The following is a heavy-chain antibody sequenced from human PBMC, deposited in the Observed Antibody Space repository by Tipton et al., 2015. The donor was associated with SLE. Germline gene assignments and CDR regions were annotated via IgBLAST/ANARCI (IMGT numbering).Heavy chain of an antibody. Sequence: TLSLTCAVYGGSFSGYYLSWIRQPPGKGLEWSGEINHSGSTNYNPSLKSRVTISVDTSKTQFSLKLSSVTAADTAVYYCARVVAAAGTAFDIWGQGTMVTVPS. V-gene: IGHV4-34*01. J-gene: IGHJ3*02. CDR3: ARVVAAAGTAFDI. CDR1: GGSFSGYY. CDR2: INHSGST. D-gene: IGHD6-13*01.